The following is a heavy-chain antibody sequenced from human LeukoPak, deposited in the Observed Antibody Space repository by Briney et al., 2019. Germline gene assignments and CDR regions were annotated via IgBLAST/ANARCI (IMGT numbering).Heavy chain of an antibody. J-gene: IGHJ4*02. CDR1: GASLSSYY. V-gene: IGHV4-59*01. CDR3: VTGYYEPFDN. Sequence: PSETLSLTCSVSGASLSSYYWGWIRQSPGEGLEWLGYISDTGKTDYNPSLKSRGTLSLDTSKNQFSLRLTSVTAADTAVYYCVTGYYEPFDNWGQGTLVTVSS. CDR2: ISDTGKT. D-gene: IGHD3-3*01.